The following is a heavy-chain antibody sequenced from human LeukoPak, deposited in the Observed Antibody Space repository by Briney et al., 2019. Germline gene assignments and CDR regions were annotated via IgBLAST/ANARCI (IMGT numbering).Heavy chain of an antibody. CDR1: GGTFSSYA. Sequence: GASVKVSCKASGGTFSSYAISWVRQAPGQGLEWMGRIIPILGIANYAQKFQGRVTITADKSTSTAYMELSSLRPEDTAVYYCARSNYYYYYGMDVWGQGTTVTVSS. CDR2: IIPILGIA. J-gene: IGHJ6*02. D-gene: IGHD4-11*01. CDR3: ARSNYYYYYGMDV. V-gene: IGHV1-69*04.